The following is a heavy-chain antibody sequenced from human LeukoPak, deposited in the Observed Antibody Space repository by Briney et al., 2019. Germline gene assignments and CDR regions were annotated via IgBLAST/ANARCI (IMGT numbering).Heavy chain of an antibody. J-gene: IGHJ4*02. Sequence: SETLSLTCTVSGGSISSGDYYWSWIRQPPGKGLEWIGYIYYSGSTYYNPSLKSRVTISVDTSKNQFSLKLSSVTAADTAVYYCARALGYCGGGSCYPSPSFGYWGQGTLVTVSS. CDR2: IYYSGST. V-gene: IGHV4-30-4*01. CDR3: ARALGYCGGGSCYPSPSFGY. D-gene: IGHD2-15*01. CDR1: GGSISSGDYY.